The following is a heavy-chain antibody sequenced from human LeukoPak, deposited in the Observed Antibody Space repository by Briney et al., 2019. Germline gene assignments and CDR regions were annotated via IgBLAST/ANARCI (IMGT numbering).Heavy chain of an antibody. Sequence: GGSLRLSCAASGFTVSSNYMSWVRQAPGKGLEWVSVIYSGGSTYFADSVKGRFTLSRDNYKNTLYLQRNSLRAEDTAVYYCARDPEKGSYWGQGTLVTVSS. CDR1: GFTVSSNY. CDR2: IYSGGST. J-gene: IGHJ4*02. CDR3: ARDPEKGSY. V-gene: IGHV3-53*01.